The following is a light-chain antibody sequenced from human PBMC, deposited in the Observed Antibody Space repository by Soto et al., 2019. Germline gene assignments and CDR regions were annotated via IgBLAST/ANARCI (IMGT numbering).Light chain of an antibody. CDR2: WAS. J-gene: IGKJ1*01. Sequence: DIAVTQSPDSLAVSLGGTATINCKSSQSLYYSSNNKNFLAWYQQKPRQPPKLLLYWASTRESGVPDRFSGSGSGTDFTLTISSLQAEDVAVYYCHHFGSLPETFGQGTNVE. CDR3: HHFGSLPET. V-gene: IGKV4-1*01. CDR1: QSLYYSSNNKNF.